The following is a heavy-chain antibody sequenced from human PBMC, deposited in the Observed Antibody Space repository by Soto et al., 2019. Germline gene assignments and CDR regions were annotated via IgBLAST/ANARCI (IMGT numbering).Heavy chain of an antibody. Sequence: QVQLVESGGGVVQPGRSLRLSCAASGFTFSSYGMHWVRQAPGKGLEWVAVISYDGSNKYYADSVKGRFTISRDNSKNTLYLQMNSLRAEDTAVYYCGAWFGAFDYWGQGTLVTVSS. D-gene: IGHD3-10*01. V-gene: IGHV3-30*03. CDR2: ISYDGSNK. CDR1: GFTFSSYG. CDR3: GAWFGAFDY. J-gene: IGHJ4*02.